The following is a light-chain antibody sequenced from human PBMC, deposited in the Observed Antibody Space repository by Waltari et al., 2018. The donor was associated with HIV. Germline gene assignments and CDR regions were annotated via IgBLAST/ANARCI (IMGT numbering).Light chain of an antibody. CDR1: SSDVGAYNY. V-gene: IGLV2-11*01. CDR2: DVS. CDR3: CSYAGSYTLRV. J-gene: IGLJ2*01. Sequence: QSALTQPRSVSGSPGQSVTISCTGTSSDVGAYNYASWYQQHPGKAPKLMIYDVSKRPSGVPDRFSGSKSGNTASLTISGLQAEDEADYYCCSYAGSYTLRVFGGGTKLTVL.